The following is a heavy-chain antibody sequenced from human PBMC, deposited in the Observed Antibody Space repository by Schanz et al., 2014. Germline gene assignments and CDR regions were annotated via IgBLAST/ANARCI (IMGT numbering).Heavy chain of an antibody. D-gene: IGHD3-10*01. CDR2: ISWNSGSV. CDR3: AREGYGSGSFSFYFDY. CDR1: GFTFDNYA. V-gene: IGHV3-9*01. J-gene: IGHJ4*02. Sequence: EVQLAESGGSLVKPGGSLRLSCAASGFTFDNYAMHWVRQAPGKGLEWVSSISWNSGSVAYADSVKGRFTISRDNAQNSLFLQMNSLRDEDTAVYFCAREGYGSGSFSFYFDYWGQGTLVTVSS.